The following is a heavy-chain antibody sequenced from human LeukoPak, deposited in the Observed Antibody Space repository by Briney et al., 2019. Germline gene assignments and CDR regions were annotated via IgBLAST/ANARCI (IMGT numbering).Heavy chain of an antibody. V-gene: IGHV3-30*03. J-gene: IGHJ5*02. Sequence: GGSLRLSCAASGFTFSRHWMTWVRQAPGKGLEWVAVISYDGSNKYYADSVKGRFTISRDNSKNTLYLQMNSLRAEDTAVYYCARNRVDDVTNWFDPWGQGTLVTVSS. CDR2: ISYDGSNK. CDR3: ARNRVDDVTNWFDP. CDR1: GFTFSRHW. D-gene: IGHD1-1*01.